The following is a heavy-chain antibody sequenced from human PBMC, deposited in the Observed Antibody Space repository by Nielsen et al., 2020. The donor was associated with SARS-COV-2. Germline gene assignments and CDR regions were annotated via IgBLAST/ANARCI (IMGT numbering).Heavy chain of an antibody. Sequence: GESLKISCAASGFTVGSNYMSWVRQAPGKGLEWVSVIYSGGSTYYADSVKGRFTISRDNSKNTLYLQMNSLRAEDTAVYYCARARRGNWGQGTLVTVSS. J-gene: IGHJ4*02. V-gene: IGHV3-53*01. CDR1: GFTVGSNY. D-gene: IGHD3-10*01. CDR2: IYSGGST. CDR3: ARARRGN.